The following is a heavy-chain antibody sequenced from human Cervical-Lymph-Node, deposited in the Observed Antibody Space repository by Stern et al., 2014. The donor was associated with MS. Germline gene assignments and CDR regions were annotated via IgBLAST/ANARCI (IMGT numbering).Heavy chain of an antibody. CDR1: GGSISSYF. CDR3: ARVNRVVVATHYYYGMDV. V-gene: IGHV4-59*01. J-gene: IGHJ6*02. D-gene: IGHD2-21*01. Sequence: QLQLQESGPGLVKPSEALSLTCSVSGGSISSYFWTWIRQPPGKGLAWIGYVNYNGDADYNSSLKGRVTISVDTSRNRLSLKLSSVTVADTAVYYCARVNRVVVATHYYYGMDVWGQGTTVTVSS. CDR2: VNYNGDA.